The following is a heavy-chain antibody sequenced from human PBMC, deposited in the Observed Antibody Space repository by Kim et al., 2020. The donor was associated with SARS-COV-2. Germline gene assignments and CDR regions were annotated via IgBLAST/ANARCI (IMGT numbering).Heavy chain of an antibody. J-gene: IGHJ6*03. V-gene: IGHV4-59*01. CDR3: AKSLDYSYYMDG. Sequence: SETLSLTCTVSGASISRYYWSWIRQSPGKGLEWMGYIYNSGSTNYNPSLKSRVTISLDTSKNHFSLKLRSVTAADTAVYFCAKSLDYSYYMDGWGEGTTVVVSS. CDR1: GASISRYY. CDR2: IYNSGST.